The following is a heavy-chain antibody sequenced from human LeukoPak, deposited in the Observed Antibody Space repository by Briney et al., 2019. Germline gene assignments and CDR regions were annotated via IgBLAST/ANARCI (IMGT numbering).Heavy chain of an antibody. CDR3: ASNGYSYGYALDY. D-gene: IGHD5-18*01. J-gene: IGHJ4*02. Sequence: SETLSLTCAVSGGSISSSNWWSWVRQPPGKGLEWIGEIYHSGSTNYNLSLKSRVTISVDKSKNQLSLKLSSVTAADTAVYYCASNGYSYGYALDYWGQGTLVTVSS. V-gene: IGHV4-4*02. CDR2: IYHSGST. CDR1: GGSISSSNW.